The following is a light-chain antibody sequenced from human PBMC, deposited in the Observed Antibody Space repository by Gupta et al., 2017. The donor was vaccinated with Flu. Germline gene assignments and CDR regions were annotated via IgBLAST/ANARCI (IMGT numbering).Light chain of an antibody. V-gene: IGLV3-25*03. CDR3: QSADSTGSHRV. CDR2: KDS. CDR1: ALPNQY. J-gene: IGLJ3*02. Sequence: GQTARITCSGDALPNQYAYWYQQNPGQAPVLVIYKDSERPSGIPERFSGSSSGATVTLIISGVQAEDEADYYCQSADSTGSHRVFGGGTKLTVL.